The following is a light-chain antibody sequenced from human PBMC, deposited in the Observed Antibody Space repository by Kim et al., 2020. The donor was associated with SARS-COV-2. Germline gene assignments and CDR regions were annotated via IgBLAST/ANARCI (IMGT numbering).Light chain of an antibody. J-gene: IGKJ4*01. CDR3: HQRSNGPLT. CDR2: DAS. Sequence: EIVLTQSPATLSLSPGERATLSCRASQSVSNYLAWYQQKLGQAPRLLIYDASNRATGIPARFSGSGSGTDFTLVISSLEPEDFAVYYCHQRSNGPLTFGGGTKVDIK. CDR1: QSVSNY. V-gene: IGKV3-11*01.